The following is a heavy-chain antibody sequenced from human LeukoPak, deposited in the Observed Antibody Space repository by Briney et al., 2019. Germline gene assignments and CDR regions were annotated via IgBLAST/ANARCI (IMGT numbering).Heavy chain of an antibody. CDR3: ATGYSSSWYYFDY. CDR1: GYTFTGYY. Sequence: ASVKVSCKASGYTFTGYYMHWVRQAPGQGLEWMGWINPNSGGTNYAQKFQGRVTMTRDTSISTAYMELSRLRSDDTAVYYCATGYSSSWYYFDYWGQGTLVTVSS. CDR2: INPNSGGT. J-gene: IGHJ4*02. D-gene: IGHD6-13*01. V-gene: IGHV1-2*02.